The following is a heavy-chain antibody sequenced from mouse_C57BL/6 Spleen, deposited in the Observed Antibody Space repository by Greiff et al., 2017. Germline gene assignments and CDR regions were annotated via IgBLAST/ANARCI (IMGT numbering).Heavy chain of an antibody. J-gene: IGHJ1*03. CDR2: IDPSDSYT. V-gene: IGHV1-69*01. CDR3: ARGRVSWYFDV. Sequence: QVQLQQPGAELVMPGASVKLSCKASGYTFTSYWMHWVKQRPGQGLEWIGEIDPSDSYTNYNQKFKGKSTLTVDKSSSTAYMQLSSLTSEDSAVYYCARGRVSWYFDVWGTGTTGTVSS. CDR1: GYTFTSYW.